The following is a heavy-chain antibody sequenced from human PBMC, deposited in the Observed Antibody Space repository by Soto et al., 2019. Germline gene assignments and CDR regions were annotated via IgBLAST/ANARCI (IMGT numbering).Heavy chain of an antibody. CDR1: GDSITASYSN. D-gene: IGHD3-10*02. CDR3: AKLVRDDVRRSDLDH. J-gene: IGHJ4*02. CDR2: LYYSATT. Sequence: SETLSLTCTVSGDSITASYSNWAWIRQPPGKGLEWIGTLYYSATTSQNPPLRSRITISGDTSRNQFSLNLRSVTAADSGVYYCAKLVRDDVRRSDLDHWGQGTLVTVSS. V-gene: IGHV4-39*01.